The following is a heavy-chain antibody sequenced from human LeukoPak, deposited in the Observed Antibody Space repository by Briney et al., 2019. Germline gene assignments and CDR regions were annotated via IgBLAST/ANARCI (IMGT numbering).Heavy chain of an antibody. Sequence: PSQTLSLTCTVSGGSISSGNYYWSWIRQPAGKGLEWIGRIYSSGSTNYNPSLKSRVTISEDTSKNQFSLKLTSVTAADTAVYYCAREGGYYDSEGLYWGQGTLVTVSS. CDR1: GGSISSGNYY. V-gene: IGHV4-61*02. D-gene: IGHD3-22*01. CDR3: AREGGYYDSEGLY. J-gene: IGHJ4*02. CDR2: IYSSGST.